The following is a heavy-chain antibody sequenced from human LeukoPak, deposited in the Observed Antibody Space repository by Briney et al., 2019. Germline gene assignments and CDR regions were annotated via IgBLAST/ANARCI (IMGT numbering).Heavy chain of an antibody. Sequence: GGSLRLSCEASGFTFSAYAMTWVRQAPGKGLEWVSSIGSDNKPHYSESVKGRFAISRDNSKTTLYLQMSSLRAEDTAVYYCAKHRGYSSDDMDVRGQGTTVTVSS. J-gene: IGHJ6*02. CDR2: IGSDNKP. CDR1: GFTFSAYA. CDR3: AKHRGYSSDDMDV. V-gene: IGHV3-23*05. D-gene: IGHD5-18*01.